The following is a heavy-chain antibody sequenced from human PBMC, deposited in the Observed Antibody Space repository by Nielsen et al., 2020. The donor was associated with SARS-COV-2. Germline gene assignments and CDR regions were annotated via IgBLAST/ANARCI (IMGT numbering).Heavy chain of an antibody. CDR1: GYTFTSYA. J-gene: IGHJ5*02. D-gene: IGHD6-19*01. V-gene: IGHV1-3*01. CDR2: INAGNGNT. CDR3: ARGPRGGSGWYFWFDP. Sequence: ASVKVSCKASGYTFTSYAMHWVRQAPGQRLEWMGWINAGNGNTKYSQKFQGRVTITRDTSASTAYMELSSLRSEDTAVYYCARGPRGGSGWYFWFDPWGQGTLVTASS.